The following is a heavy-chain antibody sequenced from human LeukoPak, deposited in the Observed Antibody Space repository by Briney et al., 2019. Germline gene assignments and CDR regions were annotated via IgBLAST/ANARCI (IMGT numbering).Heavy chain of an antibody. CDR3: AKPRTVPLAAPFDF. J-gene: IGHJ4*02. Sequence: HPGGSLRLSCAASGFTFSNYAMSWVRQAPGKGLEWVSAISGSGSSTYYADSVKGRFTISRDNSKNTLYLQMNSLRAEDTAVYHCAKPRTVPLAAPFDFWGQGTLVTVSS. CDR2: ISGSGSST. V-gene: IGHV3-23*01. CDR1: GFTFSNYA. D-gene: IGHD6-19*01.